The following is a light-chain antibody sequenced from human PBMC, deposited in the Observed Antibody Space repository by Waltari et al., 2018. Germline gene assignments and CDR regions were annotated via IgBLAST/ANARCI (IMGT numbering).Light chain of an antibody. CDR3: SSYTSSSTFYVV. Sequence: SPGQSITISCTGTSSDVGGYNYVSWYQQHPGKAPKLMIYDVSKRPSGVSNRFSGSKSGNTASLTTSGLQAEDEADYYCSSYTSSSTFYVVFGGGTKLTVL. V-gene: IGLV2-14*04. CDR1: SSDVGGYNY. J-gene: IGLJ2*01. CDR2: DVS.